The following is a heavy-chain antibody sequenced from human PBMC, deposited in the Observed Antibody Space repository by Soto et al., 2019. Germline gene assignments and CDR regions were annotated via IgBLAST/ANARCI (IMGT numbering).Heavy chain of an antibody. V-gene: IGHV1-18*01. CDR3: ARAPYHVLMVNAPNLYGMDV. J-gene: IGHJ6*02. Sequence: QVQLVQSGAEVKKPGASVKVSCKASGYTFTTDDISWVRQAPGQGLEWMGRISTDNGNTNYPQSLQGRLTMTTDTSTTTAYMELRSLRSDYTAVYYCARAPYHVLMVNAPNLYGMDVWGQGTTVTVSS. CDR2: ISTDNGNT. D-gene: IGHD2-8*01. CDR1: GYTFTTDD.